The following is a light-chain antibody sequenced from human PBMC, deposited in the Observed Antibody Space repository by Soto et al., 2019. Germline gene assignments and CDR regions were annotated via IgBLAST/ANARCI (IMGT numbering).Light chain of an antibody. V-gene: IGLV2-23*01. CDR2: EGS. J-gene: IGLJ1*01. CDR1: SSDVGSYNL. CDR3: SSYAGSSPYV. Sequence: QSLLTQPASVSGSPGRSITISCAGTSSDVGSYNLVSWYQQHPGKAPKLMIYEGSKRPSGVSNRFSGSKSGNTASLTISGLQAEDEADYYCSSYAGSSPYVFGTGTKVTVL.